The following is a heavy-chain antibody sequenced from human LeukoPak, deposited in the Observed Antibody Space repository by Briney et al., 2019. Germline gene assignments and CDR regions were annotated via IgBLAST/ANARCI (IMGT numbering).Heavy chain of an antibody. Sequence: ASVKVSCKASGYTFTGYYMHWVRQAPGQGLEWMGRINPNSGGTNYAQKFQGRVTMTRDTSISTAYMELSRLRSDDTAVYYCAREYWNDVAWFDPWGQGTLVTVSS. D-gene: IGHD1-1*01. CDR2: INPNSGGT. CDR3: AREYWNDVAWFDP. V-gene: IGHV1-2*06. CDR1: GYTFTGYY. J-gene: IGHJ5*02.